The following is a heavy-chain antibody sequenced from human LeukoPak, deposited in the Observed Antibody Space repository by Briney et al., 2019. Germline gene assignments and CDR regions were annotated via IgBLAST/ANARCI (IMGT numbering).Heavy chain of an antibody. CDR2: ISGSGGST. CDR1: GFTFSSYG. CDR3: ARAMIVVSNQFDY. J-gene: IGHJ4*02. D-gene: IGHD3-22*01. Sequence: GGSLRLSCAASGFTFSSYGMSWVRQAPVKGLEWVSGISGSGGSTYYVDSVKGRFTISRDNSKNTLYLQMNSLRAEDTAVYYCARAMIVVSNQFDYWGQGTLVTVSS. V-gene: IGHV3-23*01.